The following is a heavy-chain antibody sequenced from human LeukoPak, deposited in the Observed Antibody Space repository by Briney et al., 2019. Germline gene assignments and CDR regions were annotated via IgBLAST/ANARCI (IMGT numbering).Heavy chain of an antibody. CDR1: GFIFSDYS. J-gene: IGHJ4*02. Sequence: GGSLRLSCAASGFIFSDYSMNWVRQAPGKELEWISYIGISSGNTKYADSVKGRFTISGDSAKNSLYLQMNSLRVEDTAVYYCARDYNYAFDNWGQGTLVTVSS. CDR3: ARDYNYAFDN. CDR2: IGISSGNT. V-gene: IGHV3-48*04. D-gene: IGHD3-22*01.